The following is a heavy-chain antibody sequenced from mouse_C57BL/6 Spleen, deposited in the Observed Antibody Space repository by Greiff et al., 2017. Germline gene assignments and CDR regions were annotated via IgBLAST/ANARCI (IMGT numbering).Heavy chain of an antibody. J-gene: IGHJ2*01. CDR3: ARKTTVGGFDY. CDR1: GYTFTSYG. V-gene: IGHV1-81*01. D-gene: IGHD1-1*01. CDR2: IYPRSGNT. Sequence: VQLQQSGAELARPGASVKLSCKASGYTFTSYGISWVKQRTGQGLEWIGKIYPRSGNTYYNEKFKGKATLTADKSSSTAYMELRSLTSEDSAVYFCARKTTVGGFDYWGQGTTLTVSS.